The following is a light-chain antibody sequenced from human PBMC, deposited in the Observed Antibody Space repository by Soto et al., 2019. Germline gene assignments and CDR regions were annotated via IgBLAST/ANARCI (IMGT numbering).Light chain of an antibody. J-gene: IGKJ5*01. CDR2: GAS. CDR3: QQYNNWPIT. CDR1: QSVGDN. Sequence: VMTQSPATLSVSPGERVTLSCRSSQSVGDNLAWFQQKPGQGPRLLIYGASTRATGIPVRFSGSGSETDFTRTISSLRSEDSAVYLCQQYNNWPITFGQGIRLE. V-gene: IGKV3-15*01.